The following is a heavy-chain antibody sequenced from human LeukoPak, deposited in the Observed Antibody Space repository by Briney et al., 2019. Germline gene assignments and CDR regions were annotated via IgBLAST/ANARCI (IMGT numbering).Heavy chain of an antibody. Sequence: SVKVSCKASGGTFSSYTISWVRQAPGQGLEWMGRIIPILGIANYAQKFQGRVTITADKSTSTAYMELSSLRSEDTAVYYYASPAPPLYYYDSSGYRYYGMDVWGQGTTVTVSS. D-gene: IGHD3-22*01. CDR2: IIPILGIA. CDR3: ASPAPPLYYYDSSGYRYYGMDV. J-gene: IGHJ6*02. CDR1: GGTFSSYT. V-gene: IGHV1-69*02.